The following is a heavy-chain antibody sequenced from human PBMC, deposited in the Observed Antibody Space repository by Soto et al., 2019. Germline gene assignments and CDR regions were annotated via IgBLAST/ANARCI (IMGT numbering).Heavy chain of an antibody. CDR2: IQQDGRER. CDR1: GFTSGSYW. V-gene: IGHV3-7*03. CDR3: VREGRLLGAFDI. J-gene: IGHJ3*02. D-gene: IGHD3-10*01. Sequence: GGSLRLSCEASGFTSGSYWMAWVRQAPGKGLEWVANIQQDGRERHYGDSVKGRFTISRDNAENSLYLEMNSLRAEDTAFYYCVREGRLLGAFDIWGQGTMVTVSS.